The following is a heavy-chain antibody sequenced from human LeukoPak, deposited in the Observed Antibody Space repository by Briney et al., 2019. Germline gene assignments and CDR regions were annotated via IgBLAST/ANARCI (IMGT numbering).Heavy chain of an antibody. Sequence: ASVKVSCKASGYTFTSYDMNWVRQATGQGLEWMGWMNPNSGNTGYAQKFQGRVTMTRNTSISTAYMELSSLRSEDAAVYYCARVPWGVEFDPWGQGTLVTVSS. CDR1: GYTFTSYD. CDR3: ARVPWGVEFDP. CDR2: MNPNSGNT. D-gene: IGHD3-10*01. J-gene: IGHJ5*02. V-gene: IGHV1-8*01.